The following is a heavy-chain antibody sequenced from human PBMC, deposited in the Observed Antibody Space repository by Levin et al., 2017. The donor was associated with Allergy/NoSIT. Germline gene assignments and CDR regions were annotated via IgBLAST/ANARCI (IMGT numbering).Heavy chain of an antibody. CDR1: GGSINNFF. CDR2: LYSSGNT. CDR3: AREQKDYDTSGYYYDY. J-gene: IGHJ4*02. V-gene: IGHV4-4*07. D-gene: IGHD3-22*01. Sequence: PSETLSLTCAVSGGSINNFFWAWIRQPAGKGLEWIGRLYSSGNTDYNPSLKSRVTMSLDTSKNQFSLKLRSVTAADTAIYYCAREQKDYDTSGYYYDYWGQGTLVTVSS.